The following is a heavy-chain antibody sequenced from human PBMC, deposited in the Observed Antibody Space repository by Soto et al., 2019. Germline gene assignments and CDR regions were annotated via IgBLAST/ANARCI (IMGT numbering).Heavy chain of an antibody. D-gene: IGHD3-3*01. CDR3: ARRGGPFGVVLSYFDY. Sequence: GGSLRLSCAASGFTFSSYGMHWVRQAPGKGLEWVAVIWYDGSNKYYADSVKGRFTISRDNSKNTLYLQMNSLRAEDTAVYYCARRGGPFGVVLSYFDYWGQGTLVTVSS. CDR1: GFTFSSYG. V-gene: IGHV3-33*08. J-gene: IGHJ4*02. CDR2: IWYDGSNK.